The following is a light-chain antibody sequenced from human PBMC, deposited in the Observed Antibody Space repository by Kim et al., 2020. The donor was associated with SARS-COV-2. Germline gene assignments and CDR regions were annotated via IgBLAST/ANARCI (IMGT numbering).Light chain of an antibody. CDR2: KAS. CDR1: QSISSW. J-gene: IGKJ4*01. CDR3: QQYNSYPYT. Sequence: TPVGDRVTITCRASQSISSWLAWYQQKPGKAPKLLIYKASSLESGVPSRFSGSGSGTEFTLTISSLQPDDFATYYCQQYNSYPYTFGGGTKVDIK. V-gene: IGKV1-5*03.